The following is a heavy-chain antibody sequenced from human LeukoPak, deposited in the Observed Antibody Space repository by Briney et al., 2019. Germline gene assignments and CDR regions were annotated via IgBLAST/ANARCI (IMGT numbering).Heavy chain of an antibody. J-gene: IGHJ5*02. V-gene: IGHV3-23*01. CDR1: GFSFSSYG. Sequence: GGSLRLSCAASGFSFSSYGMNWVRQAPGKGLEWISGISGGGGTTYYADSVMGRFTISRDNSRNTLYLQMHSLRVEDTAVYFCAKAYDNSGHILRYSDLCGHGTLVTVSS. CDR2: ISGGGGTT. CDR3: AKAYDNSGHILRYSDL. D-gene: IGHD3-22*01.